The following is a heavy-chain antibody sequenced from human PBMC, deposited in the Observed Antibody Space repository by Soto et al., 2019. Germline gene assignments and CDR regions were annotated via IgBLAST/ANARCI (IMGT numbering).Heavy chain of an antibody. J-gene: IGHJ5*02. CDR2: ISGGGDST. D-gene: IGHD1-1*01. CDR1: GFTFSSYA. Sequence: GGSLRLSCAASGFTFSSYAMSWVRQAPGKGLQWVSSISGGGDSTFYADSVKGRFTISRDNYKNILYLQMSSLGVEDTAIYYCAKDRLASGTAARFDPWGQGTLVTVSS. CDR3: AKDRLASGTAARFDP. V-gene: IGHV3-23*01.